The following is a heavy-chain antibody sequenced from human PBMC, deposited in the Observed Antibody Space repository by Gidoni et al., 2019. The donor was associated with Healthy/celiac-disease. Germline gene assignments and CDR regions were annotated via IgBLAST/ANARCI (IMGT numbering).Heavy chain of an antibody. D-gene: IGHD3-10*01. V-gene: IGHV1-69*09. CDR2: IIPILGIA. CDR1: GGTFSSYA. Sequence: QVQLVQSGAEVKKPGSSVKVSCKASGGTFSSYAISWVRQAPGQGLEWMGRIIPILGIANYAQKFQGRVTITADKSTSTAYMELSSLRSEDTAVYYCAGDYYGSGSYYYYYYYGMDVWGQGTTVTVSS. J-gene: IGHJ6*02. CDR3: AGDYYGSGSYYYYYYYGMDV.